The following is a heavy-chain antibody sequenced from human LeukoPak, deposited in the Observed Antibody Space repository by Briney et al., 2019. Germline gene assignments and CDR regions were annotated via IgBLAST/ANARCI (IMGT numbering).Heavy chain of an antibody. CDR1: GFTFSSHW. V-gene: IGHV3-74*01. J-gene: IGHJ2*01. D-gene: IGHD4-17*01. Sequence: GGSLRLSCAASGFTFSSHWMHWVSQAPGKGLVWVSRIKTDESRTTYADSVKGRFTISRDNAKNTLYLQMNSLRAADTAVYYCVREDYNDSGWYFDLWGRGTLVTVSS. CDR2: IKTDESRT. CDR3: VREDYNDSGWYFDL.